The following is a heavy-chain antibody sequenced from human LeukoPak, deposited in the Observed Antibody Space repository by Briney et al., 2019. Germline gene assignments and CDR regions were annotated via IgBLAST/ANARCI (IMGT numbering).Heavy chain of an antibody. D-gene: IGHD6-19*01. CDR1: GDSVSSNSAA. Sequence: SQTLSLTFAISGDSVSSNSAAWNWVRQSPSRGLEWLGRTYYRSKWYNDYAVSVKSRITINPHTSKNQFSLQLNSVTPEDTAVYYCARQPYSSGWYGDANWFDPWGQGTLVTVSS. CDR3: ARQPYSSGWYGDANWFDP. V-gene: IGHV6-1*01. CDR2: TYYRSKWYN. J-gene: IGHJ5*02.